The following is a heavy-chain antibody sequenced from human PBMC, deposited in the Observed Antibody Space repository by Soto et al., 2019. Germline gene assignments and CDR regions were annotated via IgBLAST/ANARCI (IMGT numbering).Heavy chain of an antibody. CDR3: ARQFDSDTTGYYYAY. D-gene: IGHD3-22*01. V-gene: IGHV1-69*13. J-gene: IGHJ4*02. CDR1: GGTFSRNT. CDR2: IMPIFGSA. Sequence: SVKVSCKASGGTFSRNTISWVRQAPGQGLEWMGGIMPIFGSANYAQKFQGRVTITADENTRTVYMELSRLRSEDTAVYYCARQFDSDTTGYYYAYWGQGTLVTVSS.